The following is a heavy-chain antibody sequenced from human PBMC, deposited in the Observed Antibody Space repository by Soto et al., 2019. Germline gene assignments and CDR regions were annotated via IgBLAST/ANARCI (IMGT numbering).Heavy chain of an antibody. D-gene: IGHD3-22*01. CDR2: IYYSGST. Sequence: SETLSLTCTVSGGSISSYYWSWIRQPPGKGLEWIGYIYYSGSTNYNPSLKSRVTISVDTSKNQFSLKLSSVTAADTAVYYCARVDYDRSGYSTEYFQHWGQGTQVT. J-gene: IGHJ1*01. V-gene: IGHV4-59*01. CDR1: GGSISSYY. CDR3: ARVDYDRSGYSTEYFQH.